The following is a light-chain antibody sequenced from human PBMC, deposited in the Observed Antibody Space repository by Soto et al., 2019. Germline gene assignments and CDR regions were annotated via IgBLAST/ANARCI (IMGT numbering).Light chain of an antibody. CDR1: QSISSW. CDR2: GAS. CDR3: QQYNSYRT. V-gene: IGKV1-5*01. Sequence: DIQMTQSPSTLSASVGDRVTITCRARQSISSWLAWYQQKPGKAPKLLIYGASILESGVPSRFSGSGSGTEFTLTISSLQPDDFATYYCQQYNSYRTFGQGTKVEIK. J-gene: IGKJ1*01.